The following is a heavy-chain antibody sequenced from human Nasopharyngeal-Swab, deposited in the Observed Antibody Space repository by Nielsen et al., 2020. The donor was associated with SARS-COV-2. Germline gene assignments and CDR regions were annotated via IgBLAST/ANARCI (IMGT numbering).Heavy chain of an antibody. V-gene: IGHV3-74*03. J-gene: IGHJ1*01. CDR2: INMYGTTT. D-gene: IGHD1-26*01. CDR1: GFTFSNYW. CDR3: VRGPIEGATGYFQH. Sequence: GESLTISCAASGFTFSNYWMHWVRPAPGKGLVWVARINMYGTTTTHADSVKGRFTISRDNAKNTLSLQMNSLTPEDTAVYFCVRGPIEGATGYFQHWGQGTLVTVSS.